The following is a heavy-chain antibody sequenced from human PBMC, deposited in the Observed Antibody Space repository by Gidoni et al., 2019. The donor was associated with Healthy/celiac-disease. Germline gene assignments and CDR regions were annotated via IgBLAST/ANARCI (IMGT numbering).Heavy chain of an antibody. CDR2: IRSKAYGGTT. CDR3: TRDYYDSSGYYYRSANYYGMDV. J-gene: IGHJ6*02. V-gene: IGHV3-49*03. CDR1: GFTFGDYA. D-gene: IGHD3-22*01. Sequence: EVQLVESGGGLVQPGRSLRLSCTASGFTFGDYAMSWFRQAPGKGLEWVGFIRSKAYGGTTEYAASVKGRFTISRDDSKSIAYLQMNSLKTEDTAVYYCTRDYYDSSGYYYRSANYYGMDVWGQGTTVTVSS.